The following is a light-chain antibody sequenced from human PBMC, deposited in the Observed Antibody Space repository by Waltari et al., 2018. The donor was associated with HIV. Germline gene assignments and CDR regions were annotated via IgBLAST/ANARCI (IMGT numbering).Light chain of an antibody. CDR2: RDN. V-gene: IGLV10-54*04. Sequence: QAGLTQPPSVSKGMRQTATLTCTGNSNNVGNQGAAWLQQHQGHPPKLLSYRDNKRPSGISERFSASRSGNTAALPITGVQPEDEAAYFCATWDISLSAVVFGGGTTLTVL. J-gene: IGLJ2*01. CDR3: ATWDISLSAVV. CDR1: SNNVGNQG.